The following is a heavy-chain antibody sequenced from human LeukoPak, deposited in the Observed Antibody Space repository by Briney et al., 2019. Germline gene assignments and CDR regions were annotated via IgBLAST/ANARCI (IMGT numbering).Heavy chain of an antibody. V-gene: IGHV4-30-4*07. D-gene: IGHD5-18*01. CDR2: IYYSGST. CDR1: DGSISSGGYS. Sequence: SETLSLTCAVSDGSISSGGYSWSWIRQPPGKGLEWIGYIYYSGSTYYNPSLKSRVTISVDTSKNQFSLKLSSVTAADTAVYYCARGGPYTQLWFYWGQGTLVTVSS. J-gene: IGHJ4*02. CDR3: ARGGPYTQLWFY.